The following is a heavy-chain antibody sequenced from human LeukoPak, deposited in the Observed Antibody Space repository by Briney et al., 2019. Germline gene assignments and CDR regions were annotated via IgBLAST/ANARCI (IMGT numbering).Heavy chain of an antibody. CDR1: GFTFSSYS. J-gene: IGHJ4*02. D-gene: IGHD2-15*01. V-gene: IGHV3-23*01. CDR2: ISGGGGSA. Sequence: GGSLRLSCAASGFTFSSYSMNWVRQAPGKGLEWVSGISGGGGSAYYAASVKGRFTISRDNSKTALYLQMNSLRAEDTAVYYCATANYCSIGSCFFDHWGQGTLVTVSS. CDR3: ATANYCSIGSCFFDH.